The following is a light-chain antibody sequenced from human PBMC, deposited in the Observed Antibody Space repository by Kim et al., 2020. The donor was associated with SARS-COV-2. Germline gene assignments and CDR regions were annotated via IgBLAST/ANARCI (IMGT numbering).Light chain of an antibody. CDR3: QQLEYYPIT. Sequence: QLTQSPSSLSVSVGDRVTITCRASQGIGTYLAWYQQKPGEAPKLLIYAASTLQSGVPSRFSGSGSATDFTLTITSLQPEDFATYYCQQLEYYPITFGQGTRLEIK. J-gene: IGKJ5*01. CDR1: QGIGTY. CDR2: AAS. V-gene: IGKV1-9*01.